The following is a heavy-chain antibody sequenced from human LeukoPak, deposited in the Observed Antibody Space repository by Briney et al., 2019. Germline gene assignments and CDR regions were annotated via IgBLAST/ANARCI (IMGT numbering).Heavy chain of an antibody. CDR3: ARMMGGQQLVHADAFDI. V-gene: IGHV5-51*01. CDR2: IYPGDSDT. J-gene: IGHJ3*02. Sequence: GESLKISCKGSGYSFTSYWIGWVRQMPGKGLEWMGIIYPGDSDTRYSPSFQGQVTISANKSISTAYLQWSSLKASDTAMYYCARMMGGQQLVHADAFDIWGQGTMVTVSS. CDR1: GYSFTSYW. D-gene: IGHD6-13*01.